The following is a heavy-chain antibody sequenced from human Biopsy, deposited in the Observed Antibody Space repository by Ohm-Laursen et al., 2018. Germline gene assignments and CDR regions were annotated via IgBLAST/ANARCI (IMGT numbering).Heavy chain of an antibody. D-gene: IGHD3-22*01. V-gene: IGHV4-34*01. CDR2: INHSGRT. Sequence: TLSLIWAVYGESFNGYYWSWIRQTPGKGLEWIGEINHSGRTNYNPSLKSRVTISVDTSKNQFSLKVRSVTAADTAVYYCVRGVDYYDPYHYYALDVWGQGTTVTVSS. CDR1: GESFNGYY. CDR3: VRGVDYYDPYHYYALDV. J-gene: IGHJ6*02.